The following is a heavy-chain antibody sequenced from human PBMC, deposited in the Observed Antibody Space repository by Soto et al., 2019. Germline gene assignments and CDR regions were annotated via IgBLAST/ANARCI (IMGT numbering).Heavy chain of an antibody. V-gene: IGHV5-51*01. J-gene: IGHJ6*02. D-gene: IGHD1-26*01. Sequence: GESLKISCKGSGYSFTSYWIGWVRQMPGKGLERMGIIYPGDSDTRYSPSFQGQVTISADKSISTAYLQWSSLKASDTAMYYCARLMSGSYPYYYGMDVWGQGTTVTVSS. CDR1: GYSFTSYW. CDR3: ARLMSGSYPYYYGMDV. CDR2: IYPGDSDT.